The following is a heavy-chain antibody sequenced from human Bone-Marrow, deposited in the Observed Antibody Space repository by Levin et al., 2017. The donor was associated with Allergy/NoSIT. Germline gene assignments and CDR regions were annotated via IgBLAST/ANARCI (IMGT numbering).Heavy chain of an antibody. V-gene: IGHV3-23*01. CDR3: AKCSAGSCFSSGYFDL. CDR2: IRGDGAAT. CDR1: GFTLSSYA. D-gene: IGHD2-15*01. Sequence: TGGSLRLSCAASGFTLSSYAMSWVRQSPGRGLEWVSAIRGDGAATYYADSVKGRFTISRDTSKNTLTLQMNSLRVEETAVYYCAKCSAGSCFSSGYFDLWGQGTLVTVSS. J-gene: IGHJ4*02.